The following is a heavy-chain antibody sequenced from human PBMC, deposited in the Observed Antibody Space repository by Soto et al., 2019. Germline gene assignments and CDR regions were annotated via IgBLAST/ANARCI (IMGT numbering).Heavy chain of an antibody. CDR1: GFTFSSCA. Sequence: EVQLLESGGGLVQPGGSLRLSCAASGFTFSSCAMTWVRQAPGKGLEWVSAIGGSGGSTYYADSVKGRFTISRDNSSLTLHLQMTTLIAGHTAVYYCAKSLVVIDGFDPWGQGTRVTVSS. CDR2: IGGSGGST. V-gene: IGHV3-23*01. J-gene: IGHJ5*02. D-gene: IGHD2-21*01. CDR3: AKSLVVIDGFDP.